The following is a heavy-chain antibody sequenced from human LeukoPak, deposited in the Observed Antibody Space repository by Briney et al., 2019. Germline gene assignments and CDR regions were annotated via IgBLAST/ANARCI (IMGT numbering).Heavy chain of an antibody. D-gene: IGHD3-9*01. CDR1: GFTFSRYW. CDR2: INGDGRNI. V-gene: IGHV3-74*01. CDR3: TRDLMDYDVSTGLHHYYMDV. Sequence: GGSLRLSCAASGFTFSRYWMHWVRQDPRKGLVWVSRINGDGRNINYADSVRGRFTISRDNAKNTLCLQMNTLRVEDTAVYYCTRDLMDYDVSTGLHHYYMDVWGQGTTVTVSS. J-gene: IGHJ6*02.